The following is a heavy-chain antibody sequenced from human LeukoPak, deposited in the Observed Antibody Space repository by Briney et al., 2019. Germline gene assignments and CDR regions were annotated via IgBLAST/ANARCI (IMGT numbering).Heavy chain of an antibody. Sequence: SETLSLTCTVSGGSISSYYWSWIRQPPGKGLEWIGYIYYSGSTNYNPSLKSRVSISVDTSKNQFSLKLSSVTAADTAVYYCAREHYDILTGLYIDAFDIWGPGTRVTVSS. V-gene: IGHV4-59*01. CDR3: AREHYDILTGLYIDAFDI. J-gene: IGHJ3*02. CDR1: GGSISSYY. D-gene: IGHD3-9*01. CDR2: IYYSGST.